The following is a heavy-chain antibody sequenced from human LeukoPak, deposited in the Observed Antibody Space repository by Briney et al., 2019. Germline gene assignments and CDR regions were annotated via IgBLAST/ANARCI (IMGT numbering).Heavy chain of an antibody. D-gene: IGHD3-16*01. CDR1: GFTISSHY. CDR2: IHSGGST. V-gene: IGHV3-66*04. CDR3: ARHPLVLSPGGGFDP. Sequence: GGSLRLSCSVSGFTISSHYMAWVRQVPGKGPEWVSLIHSGGSTYADSVKGRFTISRDNSKNTVYLQMNSLRAEDTAVYYCARHPLVLSPGGGFDPWGQGTLVTVSS. J-gene: IGHJ5*02.